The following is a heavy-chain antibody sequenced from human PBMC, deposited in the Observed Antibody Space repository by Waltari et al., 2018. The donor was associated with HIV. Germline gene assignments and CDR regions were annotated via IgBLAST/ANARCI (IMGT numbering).Heavy chain of an antibody. CDR2: ISYDGSNK. V-gene: IGHV3-30*01. D-gene: IGHD6-13*01. J-gene: IGHJ4*02. CDR3: ASALRIVAANDY. Sequence: QVQLVESGGGVVQSGRSLRLSCAASGFTFSSYAMRWVRQAPGKGLEWVAVISYDGSNKYYADSVKGRFTISRDNSKNTLYLQMNSLRAEDTAVYFCASALRIVAANDYWGQGTLVTVSS. CDR1: GFTFSSYA.